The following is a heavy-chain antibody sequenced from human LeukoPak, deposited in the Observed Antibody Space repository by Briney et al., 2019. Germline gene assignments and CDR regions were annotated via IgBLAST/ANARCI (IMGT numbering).Heavy chain of an antibody. CDR1: GGSISSYY. CDR2: IYYSGST. Sequence: SETLSLTCTVSGGSISSYYWGWIRQPPGRGLEWIGSIYYSGSTYYNPSLKSRVTISVETSKNQFSLKLSSVTAADTAVYYCARHLSGSPDAFDIWGQGTMVTVSS. V-gene: IGHV4-39*01. J-gene: IGHJ3*02. CDR3: ARHLSGSPDAFDI. D-gene: IGHD1-26*01.